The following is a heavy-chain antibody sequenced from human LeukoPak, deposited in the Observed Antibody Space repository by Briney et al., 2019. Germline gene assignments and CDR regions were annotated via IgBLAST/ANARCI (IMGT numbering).Heavy chain of an antibody. CDR2: IYYSGST. Sequence: SQTLSLTCTVSGGSISSGSYYWSWIRQPPGKGLEWIGYIYYSGSTNYNPSLKSRVTISVDTSKNQFSLKLSSVTAADTAVYYCARLAAAGFSFDYWGQGTLVTVSS. J-gene: IGHJ4*02. V-gene: IGHV4-61*01. D-gene: IGHD6-13*01. CDR1: GGSISSGSYY. CDR3: ARLAAAGFSFDY.